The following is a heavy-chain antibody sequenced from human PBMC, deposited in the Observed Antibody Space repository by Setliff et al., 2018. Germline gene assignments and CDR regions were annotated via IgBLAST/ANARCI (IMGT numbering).Heavy chain of an antibody. CDR1: GGSISSSSYY. V-gene: IGHV4-39*07. J-gene: IGHJ3*02. Sequence: PSETLSLTCIVSGGSISSSSYYWGWIRQPPGKGLEWIGSIDYSGTIYYNPSLKSRVTISVDTSKNQVSLKLSSVTAADTAVYYCARDPLTTNRRRAFDIWGQGTMVTVSS. D-gene: IGHD4-17*01. CDR2: IDYSGTI. CDR3: ARDPLTTNRRRAFDI.